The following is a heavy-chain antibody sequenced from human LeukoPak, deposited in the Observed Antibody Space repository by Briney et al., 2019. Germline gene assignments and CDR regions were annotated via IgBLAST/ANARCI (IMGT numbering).Heavy chain of an antibody. J-gene: IGHJ4*02. V-gene: IGHV4-34*01. CDR2: INHSGST. CDR1: GGSFSGYY. CDR3: ARGLDADTAMANNIAVAGYFDY. D-gene: IGHD6-19*01. Sequence: PSETLSLTCAVYGGSFSGYYWSWIRQPPGKGLEWIGEINHSGSTNYNPSLKSRVTISVDTSKNQFSLKLSSVTAADTAVYYCARGLDADTAMANNIAVAGYFDYWGQGTLVTVSS.